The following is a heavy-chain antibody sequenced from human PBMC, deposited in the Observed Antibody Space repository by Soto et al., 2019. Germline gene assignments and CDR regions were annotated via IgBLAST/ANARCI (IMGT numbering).Heavy chain of an antibody. J-gene: IGHJ2*01. CDR1: GFTVSSNY. D-gene: IGHD6-13*01. V-gene: IGHV3-66*04. Sequence: EVQLVESGGGLVQPGGSLRLSCAASGFTVSSNYLSWVRQAPGKGLQCVSITYSGGTTYYADSVKGRFTISRDNSKNTLYLQMNSLRVEDTAVYYCARRTYSINWRYFDLWGRGTPVTVSS. CDR2: TYSGGTT. CDR3: ARRTYSINWRYFDL.